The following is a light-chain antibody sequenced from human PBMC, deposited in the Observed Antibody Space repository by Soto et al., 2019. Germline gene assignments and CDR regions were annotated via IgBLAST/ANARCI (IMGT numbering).Light chain of an antibody. CDR2: DNN. J-gene: IGLJ1*01. Sequence: QSVLTQPPSVSAAPGQTVTISCSGSSSNLGNNYVSWYQQLPGTAPKLLIYDNNKRPSGIPDRFSGSKSGTSATLGITGLQTGDEADYYCGTWDSSLSAYVFGTGTKLTVL. V-gene: IGLV1-51*01. CDR1: SSNLGNNY. CDR3: GTWDSSLSAYV.